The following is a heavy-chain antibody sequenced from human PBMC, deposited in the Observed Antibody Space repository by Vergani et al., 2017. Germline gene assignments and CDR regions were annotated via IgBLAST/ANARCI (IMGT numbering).Heavy chain of an antibody. CDR1: GFTFSDYY. V-gene: IGHV3-11*06. D-gene: IGHD6-19*01. CDR3: ARDSSKLRANSYYYDCYMDV. Sequence: QVQLVESGGGLVKPGGSLRLSCAASGFTFSDYYMSWIRQAPGKGLEWVSYISSSSSYTNYADSVKGRFTISRDNAKNSLYLEMNSLRAEDTAVYYCARDSSKLRANSYYYDCYMDVWGKGTTVTVSS. J-gene: IGHJ6*03. CDR2: ISSSSSYT.